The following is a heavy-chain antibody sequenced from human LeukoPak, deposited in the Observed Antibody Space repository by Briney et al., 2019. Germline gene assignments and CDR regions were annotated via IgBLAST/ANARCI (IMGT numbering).Heavy chain of an antibody. V-gene: IGHV4-59*01. J-gene: IGHJ3*02. CDR2: IYYSGST. Sequence: SETLSLTCTVSGGSISNYYWSWIRQPPGKGLEGLGYIYYSGSTNYNPSLKSRVTISVDTSKNQFSLKLSSVTAADTAVYYCARGLPTSDAFDIWGQGTMVTVSS. CDR1: GGSISNYY. D-gene: IGHD1-1*01. CDR3: ARGLPTSDAFDI.